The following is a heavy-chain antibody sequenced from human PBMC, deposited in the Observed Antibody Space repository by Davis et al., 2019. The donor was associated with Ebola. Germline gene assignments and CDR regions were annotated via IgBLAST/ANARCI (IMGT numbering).Heavy chain of an antibody. CDR1: GGSFRDYF. CDR3: ALHCSSTSCSSFDY. V-gene: IGHV4-34*01. CDR2: INHSGST. J-gene: IGHJ4*02. D-gene: IGHD2-2*01. Sequence: SETLSLTCAVYGGSFRDYFWSWIRQPPGKGLEWIGDINHSGSTNYNPSLKSRVTISVDTSKNQFSLKLSSLTAADSAVYYCALHCSSTSCSSFDYWGQGTLVTVSS.